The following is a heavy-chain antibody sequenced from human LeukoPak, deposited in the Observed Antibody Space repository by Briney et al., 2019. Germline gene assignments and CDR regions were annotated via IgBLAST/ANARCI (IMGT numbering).Heavy chain of an antibody. V-gene: IGHV3-23*01. J-gene: IGHJ4*02. CDR3: VKTQTHFGDYRRDY. D-gene: IGHD4-17*01. CDR1: GGSFSGYY. CDR2: ISDSGGST. Sequence: PSETLSLTCAVYGGSFSGYYWSWIRQPPGKGLEWVSAISDSGGSTYYAESVKGRFTVSRDNSKNTLYMQMSTLRAEDTAVYYCVKTQTHFGDYRRDYWGQGTLVTVSS.